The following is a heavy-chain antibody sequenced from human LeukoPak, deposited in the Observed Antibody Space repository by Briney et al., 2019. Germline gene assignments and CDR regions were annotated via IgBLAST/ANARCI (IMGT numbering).Heavy chain of an antibody. CDR3: AKDYTKGVGATDY. Sequence: GGPLRLSCAPPGFAFSRHFMSWVHQAPGKGLEWVSVISGGGDSTYYADSVKGRFTISRDYSKNTLYLQMNSLRAEDTAIYYCAKDYTKGVGATDYWGHGTLVTVSS. D-gene: IGHD1-26*01. V-gene: IGHV3-23*01. J-gene: IGHJ4*01. CDR2: ISGGGDST. CDR1: GFAFSRHF.